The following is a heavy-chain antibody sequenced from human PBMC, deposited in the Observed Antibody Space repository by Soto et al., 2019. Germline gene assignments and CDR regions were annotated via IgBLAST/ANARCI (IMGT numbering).Heavy chain of an antibody. CDR2: TSSTGSTI. J-gene: IGHJ5*02. V-gene: IGHV3-48*02. CDR1: GFTFSSYS. D-gene: IGHD2-2*01. CDR3: ARDVRYVDL. Sequence: EVQLVESGGGLVQPGGSLRLSCAASGFTFSSYSMNWVRQAPGTGLEWLSFTSSTGSTIYYADSVKGRFTISRDNAKIALFLQMNSLRDEDTAVYYCARDVRYVDLWGQGTLVAVSS.